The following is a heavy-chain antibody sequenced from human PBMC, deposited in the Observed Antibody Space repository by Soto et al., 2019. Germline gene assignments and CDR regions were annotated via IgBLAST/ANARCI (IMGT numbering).Heavy chain of an antibody. V-gene: IGHV4-59*01. CDR2: VYSTEIT. CDR1: GDSISSYF. J-gene: IGHJ5*02. CDR3: ARGSEAWFDP. Sequence: SETLSLTCTVSGDSISSYFWSWIRQPPGKGLEWIGYVYSTEITNYNPSLKSRVAMSIDASKNQFSLKVRSVTAADTAVYYCARGSEAWFDPWGQGTLVTVSS.